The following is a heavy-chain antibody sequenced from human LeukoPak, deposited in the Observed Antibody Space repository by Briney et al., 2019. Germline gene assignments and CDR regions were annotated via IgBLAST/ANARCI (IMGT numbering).Heavy chain of an antibody. D-gene: IGHD3-16*02. CDR2: ISYDGSNK. Sequence: GGSLRLSCAASGFTFSSYGMHWVRQAPGKGLEWVAVISYDGSNKYYADSVKGRFTISRDNSKNTLYLQMNSLRAEDTAVYYCAKEYVWGSYRYWAYWGREPWSPSPQ. CDR1: GFTFSSYG. J-gene: IGHJ4*02. CDR3: AKEYVWGSYRYWAY. V-gene: IGHV3-30*18.